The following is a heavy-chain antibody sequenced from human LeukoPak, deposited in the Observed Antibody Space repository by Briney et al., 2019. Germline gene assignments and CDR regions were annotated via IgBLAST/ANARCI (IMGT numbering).Heavy chain of an antibody. J-gene: IGHJ6*04. Sequence: PGGSLRLSCVASDMTFSNYRMNWVRQAPGKGLEWVSYISGPSTTIYYADSVKGRFTISRDNAKNSLYLQMNSLRAEDTAVYYCARDPGGIAAAADVWGKGTTVTVSS. CDR2: ISGPSTTI. D-gene: IGHD6-13*01. V-gene: IGHV3-48*04. CDR3: ARDPGGIAAAADV. CDR1: DMTFSNYR.